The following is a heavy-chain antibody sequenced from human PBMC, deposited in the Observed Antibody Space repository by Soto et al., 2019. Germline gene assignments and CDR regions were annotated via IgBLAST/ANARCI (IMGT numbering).Heavy chain of an antibody. CDR2: IWYDGSNK. CDR3: ARTYYDFWSGYLTPDY. V-gene: IGHV3-33*01. Sequence: GGSLRLSCAASGFTFSSYGMHWVRQAPGKGLGWVAVIWYDGSNKYYADSVKGRFTISRDNSKNTLYLQMNSLRAEDTAVYYCARTYYDFWSGYLTPDYWGQGTLVTVSS. J-gene: IGHJ4*02. D-gene: IGHD3-3*01. CDR1: GFTFSSYG.